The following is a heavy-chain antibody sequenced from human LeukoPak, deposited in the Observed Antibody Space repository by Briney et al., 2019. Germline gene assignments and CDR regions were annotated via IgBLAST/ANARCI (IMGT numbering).Heavy chain of an antibody. D-gene: IGHD3-10*01. CDR1: GYSENFYG. J-gene: IGHJ4*02. V-gene: IGHV1-18*01. Sequence: ASVKVSCKTSGYSENFYGITWVRQVAGQGLEWMGWISAQHGQTEYAPNSQDRVTMTTDTYTNTAYMELSSLRSEDTAVYYCAREKTLGELISFDYWGQGTLVTVSS. CDR3: AREKTLGELISFDY. CDR2: ISAQHGQT.